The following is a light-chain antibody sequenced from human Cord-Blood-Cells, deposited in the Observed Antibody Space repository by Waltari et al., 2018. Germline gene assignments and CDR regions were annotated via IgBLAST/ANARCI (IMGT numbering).Light chain of an antibody. CDR1: QSVSSN. V-gene: IGKV3-15*01. CDR3: QQYSNWPT. J-gene: IGKJ1*01. Sequence: EIVMTHSPATLSVSPGERDTLPCRASQSVSSNLARYQQKPGQAPRPLIYGASSSATGIPARFSGGGSGAEFTLTNSSLQSEDVALYYGQQYSNWPTFGQVTKVEIK. CDR2: GAS.